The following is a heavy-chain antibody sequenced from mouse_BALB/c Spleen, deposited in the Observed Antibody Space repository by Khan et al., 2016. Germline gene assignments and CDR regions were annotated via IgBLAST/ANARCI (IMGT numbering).Heavy chain of an antibody. V-gene: IGHV1-7*01. CDR2: INPSTGYT. Sequence: QVQLKQSGAELAKPGASVKMSCKASGYTFTSYWMHWVKQRSGQGLEWIGYINPSTGYTEYNQKFKDKATLTADKSSSTAYMQLSSLTSEDSAVYYCYYGYYWGQGTTLTVSS. D-gene: IGHD1-2*01. J-gene: IGHJ2*01. CDR3: YYGYY. CDR1: GYTFTSYW.